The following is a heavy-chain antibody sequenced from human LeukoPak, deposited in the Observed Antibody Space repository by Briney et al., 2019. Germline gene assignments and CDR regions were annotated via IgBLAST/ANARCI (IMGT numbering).Heavy chain of an antibody. Sequence: SGGSLRLSCAASGFTFSSYWMSWVRQAPGKGLEWVANIKQDGSEKYYVDSVKGRFTISRDNAKNSLYLQMNSLRAEDTAVYYCARETGYSSSWSPPVGMDVWGQGTTVTVSS. CDR3: ARETGYSSSWSPPVGMDV. CDR2: IKQDGSEK. V-gene: IGHV3-7*01. J-gene: IGHJ6*02. D-gene: IGHD6-13*01. CDR1: GFTFSSYW.